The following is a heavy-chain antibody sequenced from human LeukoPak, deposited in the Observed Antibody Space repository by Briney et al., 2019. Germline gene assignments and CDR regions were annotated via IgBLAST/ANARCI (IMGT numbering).Heavy chain of an antibody. V-gene: IGHV3-23*01. CDR3: ARDKGYAVDY. D-gene: IGHD5-12*01. J-gene: IGHJ4*02. Sequence: GGSLRLSCAASGFTFSSYAMSWVRQAPGKGLEWVSAIRGSGTSTHYADSVKGRFTISRDNAKNTLYLQMNSLRADDTAVYYCARDKGYAVDYWGQGTLVTVSS. CDR1: GFTFSSYA. CDR2: IRGSGTST.